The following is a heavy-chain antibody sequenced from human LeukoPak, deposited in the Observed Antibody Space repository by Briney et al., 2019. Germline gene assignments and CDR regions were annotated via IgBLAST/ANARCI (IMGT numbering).Heavy chain of an antibody. V-gene: IGHV1-46*01. Sequence: ASVKVSCKASGYTFTSYYMHWVRQAPGQGLEWMGIINPSGGTTNYAQKFQGRVTLTRGTSTSTVYMELSSLRSEDTAVYYCAREMGSGGAFDIWGQGTMVTVSS. CDR1: GYTFTSYY. D-gene: IGHD6-19*01. CDR2: INPSGGTT. J-gene: IGHJ3*02. CDR3: AREMGSGGAFDI.